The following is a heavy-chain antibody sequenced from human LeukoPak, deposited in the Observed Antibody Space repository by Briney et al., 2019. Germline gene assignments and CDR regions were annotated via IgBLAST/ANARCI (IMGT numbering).Heavy chain of an antibody. J-gene: IGHJ4*02. V-gene: IGHV4-39*01. CDR2: IQSSGST. CDR3: ARLKPQFYDLWSGYEY. Sequence: NPSETLSLTCTVSGGSISSSNYYWGWIRQPPGKGLEWIGSIQSSGSTYYNPSLKSRVSISVDTSKIQFSLRLNSVTAADTAVYYCARLKPQFYDLWSGYEYWGQGTLVTVSS. D-gene: IGHD3-3*01. CDR1: GGSISSSNYY.